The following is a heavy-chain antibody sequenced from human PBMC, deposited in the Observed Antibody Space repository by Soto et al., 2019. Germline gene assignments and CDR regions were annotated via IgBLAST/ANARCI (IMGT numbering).Heavy chain of an antibody. CDR1: VGSFSGYY. D-gene: IGHD6-19*01. V-gene: IGHV4-34*01. J-gene: IGHJ4*02. CDR3: ARRTSTSGWRHYFDY. Sequence: PSEPLSLPSAVYVGSFSGYYWRWIRQPPGKGLEWIGEINHSGSTNYNPSLKSRVTISVDTSKNQFSLKLSSVTASDTAIYYCARRTSTSGWRHYFDYWGQGTPVTVSS. CDR2: INHSGST.